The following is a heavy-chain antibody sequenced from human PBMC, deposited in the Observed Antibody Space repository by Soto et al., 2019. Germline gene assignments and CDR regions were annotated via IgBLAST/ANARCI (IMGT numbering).Heavy chain of an antibody. CDR1: GFTVSSNY. Sequence: EVQLVESGGXLVQPGGSLRLSCAASGFTVSSNYMSWVRQAPGKGLEWVSVIYSGGSTNYADSVKGRFTISRDNSKNTVYLQMNSLRAEDTAVYYCAREGVVAASDWGQGTLVTVSS. J-gene: IGHJ4*02. CDR3: AREGVVAASD. V-gene: IGHV3-66*01. CDR2: IYSGGST. D-gene: IGHD2-15*01.